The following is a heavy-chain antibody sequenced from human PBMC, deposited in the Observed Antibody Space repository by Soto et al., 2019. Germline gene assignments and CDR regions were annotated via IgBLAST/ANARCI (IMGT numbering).Heavy chain of an antibody. CDR3: ARSFCSDSVSCSWFGP. CDR1: EDSSSTYY. J-gene: IGHJ5*02. D-gene: IGHD2-15*01. Sequence: PSETPSLTCSVSEDSSSTYYWRWIRQPPGKGLEWIGYINYSGRTNHNPSLKSRVTTSVDTSKNQFSLKLSSVTAADTAVYYCARSFCSDSVSCSWFGPWGQGTLVTVSS. V-gene: IGHV4-59*01. CDR2: INYSGRT.